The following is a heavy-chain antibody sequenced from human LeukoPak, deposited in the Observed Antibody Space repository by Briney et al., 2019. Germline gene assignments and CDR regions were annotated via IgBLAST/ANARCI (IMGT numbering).Heavy chain of an antibody. CDR2: IYHIGST. CDR3: GRQDYSNYVDY. V-gene: IGHV4-38-2*01. CDR1: GYSISSGYY. Sequence: SEXLSLTCAVSGYSISSGYYWGWIRQPPGKGLEWIGSIYHIGSTYYNPSLKSRVTISVDTSKNRFSLKLSSVTAADTAVYYCGRQDYSNYVDYWGQGILVTVSS. J-gene: IGHJ4*02. D-gene: IGHD4-11*01.